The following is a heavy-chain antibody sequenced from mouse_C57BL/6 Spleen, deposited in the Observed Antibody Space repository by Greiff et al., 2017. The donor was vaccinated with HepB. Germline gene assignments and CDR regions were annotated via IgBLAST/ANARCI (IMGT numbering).Heavy chain of an antibody. D-gene: IGHD1-1*01. CDR1: GYTFTSYW. CDR3: ASPNYGSSSWFAY. Sequence: QVQLQQSGAELVKPGASVKLSCKASGYTFTSYWMHWVKQRPGQGLEWIGMIHPNSGSTNYNEKFKSKAPLTVDKSSSTAYMQLSSLTSEDSAVYYCASPNYGSSSWFAYWGQGTLVTVSA. J-gene: IGHJ3*01. V-gene: IGHV1-64*01. CDR2: IHPNSGST.